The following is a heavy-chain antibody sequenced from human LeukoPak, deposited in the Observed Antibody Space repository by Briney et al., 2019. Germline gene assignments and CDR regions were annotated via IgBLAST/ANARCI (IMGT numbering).Heavy chain of an antibody. V-gene: IGHV4-34*01. CDR3: ARTPDASASIAAIYDP. J-gene: IGHJ5*02. CDR1: GGSFSGYY. D-gene: IGHD6-6*01. CDR2: INHSGST. Sequence: SETLSLTCAVCGGSFSGYYWSWIRQPPGKGLEWIGEINHSGSTNYNPPLKSRVTKSVDTSKNQFSLKLSSVTAADTAVYYCARTPDASASIAAIYDPWGQGTLVTVSS.